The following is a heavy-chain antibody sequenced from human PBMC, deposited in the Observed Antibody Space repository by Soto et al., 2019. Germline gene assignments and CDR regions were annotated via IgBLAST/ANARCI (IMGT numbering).Heavy chain of an antibody. CDR1: GGSFRNYI. D-gene: IGHD6-19*01. V-gene: IGHV1-69*01. CDR3: ARGLFGQQWLVGFDT. Sequence: QVHLVQSGAEVKKPGSSVKVSCKASGGSFRNYIFAWVRQAPGQGLEWMGGTIPMFATAQYAQKLQGRVTITADESTSTVYMDLTSLRSEDTAVYYCARGLFGQQWLVGFDTWGQGTLVTVSS. J-gene: IGHJ4*02. CDR2: TIPMFATA.